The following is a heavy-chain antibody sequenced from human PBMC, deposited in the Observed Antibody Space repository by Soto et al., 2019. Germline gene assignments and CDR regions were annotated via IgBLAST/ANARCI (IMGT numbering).Heavy chain of an antibody. Sequence: QVQLQESGPGLVKPSETVSLICTVSGDSISGYYWSWIRQPAGKGLEWIGRIYSSGNANYNPSLKSRVSMSVDMSKNQFSLKVTSVTAADTAMYYCASGDVFDLWGQGTKVTVSS. J-gene: IGHJ3*01. CDR1: GDSISGYY. CDR3: ASGDVFDL. V-gene: IGHV4-4*07. CDR2: IYSSGNA.